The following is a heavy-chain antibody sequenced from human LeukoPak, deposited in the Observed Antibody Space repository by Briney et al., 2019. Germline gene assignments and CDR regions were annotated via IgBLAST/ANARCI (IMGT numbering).Heavy chain of an antibody. CDR2: ISWNSGSI. V-gene: IGHV3-9*01. CDR3: AKALSPLFEYYFDY. Sequence: GRSLRLSCAASGFTFDDYAMHWVRQAPGKGLEWASGISWNSGSIGYADSVKGRFTISRDNAKNSLYLQMNSLRAEDTALYYCAKALSPLFEYYFDYWGQGTLVTVSS. D-gene: IGHD2-21*01. CDR1: GFTFDDYA. J-gene: IGHJ4*02.